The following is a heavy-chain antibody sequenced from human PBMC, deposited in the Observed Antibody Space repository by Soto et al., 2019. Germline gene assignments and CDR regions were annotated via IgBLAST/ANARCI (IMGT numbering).Heavy chain of an antibody. Sequence: QGQLLQSGVEVKKPGASVKVSCSASGNTFTKFGVTWVRQAPGQGLEWVGWISPYTDDPSYAQKFQGRVNMTIDTATSTAYLDLRSLTFDDTAVYYCARVISGAEAWFHPWGQGTLVTVSS. CDR2: ISPYTDDP. V-gene: IGHV1-18*01. CDR3: ARVISGAEAWFHP. D-gene: IGHD2-15*01. CDR1: GNTFTKFG. J-gene: IGHJ5*02.